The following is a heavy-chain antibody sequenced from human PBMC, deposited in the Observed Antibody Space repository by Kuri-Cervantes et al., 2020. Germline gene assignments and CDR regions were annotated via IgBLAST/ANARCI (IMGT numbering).Heavy chain of an antibody. CDR1: GASISTYY. D-gene: IGHD4-17*01. V-gene: IGHV4-4*07. CDR2: IYTSGST. J-gene: IGHJ4*02. CDR3: ARGPYGDYPLDY. Sequence: SETLSLTCTVSGASISTYYWSWIRQPAGKGLEWIGRIYTSGSTSYNPSLKSRVTMSVDTSKNQFSLKLSSVTAADTAVYCCARGPYGDYPLDYWGQGTLVTVSS.